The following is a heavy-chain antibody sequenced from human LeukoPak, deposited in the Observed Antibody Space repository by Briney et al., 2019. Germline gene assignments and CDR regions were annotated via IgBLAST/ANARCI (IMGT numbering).Heavy chain of an antibody. CDR1: GFTFSSYG. D-gene: IGHD3-22*01. V-gene: IGHV3-30*03. J-gene: IGHJ4*02. CDR2: ISYGGSNK. CDR3: ATSVGYDSSGCPYFDY. Sequence: GRSLRLSCAASGFTFSSYGMHWVRQAPGKGLEWVAVISYGGSNKYYADSVKGRFTISRDNSKNTLYLQMNSLRAEDTAVYYCATSVGYDSSGCPYFDYWGQGTLVTVSS.